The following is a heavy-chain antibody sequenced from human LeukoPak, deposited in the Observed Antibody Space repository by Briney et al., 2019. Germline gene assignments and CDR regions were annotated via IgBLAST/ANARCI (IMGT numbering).Heavy chain of an antibody. Sequence: SQTLSLTCPISEGGLSHAGYFWSWVRQRPGKGLEWIGYIYYSGSTYYNPYNPSLTSRVTMSVDTSKNQFSLKLDSVTEIDTAMYYCARNQAVAANRGAFDIWGQGTMVTVSS. CDR2: IYYSGST. CDR3: ARNQAVAANRGAFDI. D-gene: IGHD6-19*01. J-gene: IGHJ3*02. CDR1: EGGLSHAGYF. V-gene: IGHV4-30-4*01.